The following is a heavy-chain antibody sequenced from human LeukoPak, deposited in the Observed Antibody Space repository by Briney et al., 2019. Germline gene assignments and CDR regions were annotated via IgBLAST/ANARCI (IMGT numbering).Heavy chain of an antibody. CDR1: GFTFSSYV. CDR2: ISYDGNNK. D-gene: IGHD3-22*01. Sequence: GSLRLSCAASGFTFSSYVMQWVRQAPGKGLEWAAMISYDGNNKYYTDSVKGRFTISRDNSKYTLYLQMNSLRAEDTAVYYCAAPPTMYYYDSSVFDYWGQGTLVTVSS. CDR3: AAPPTMYYYDSSVFDY. V-gene: IGHV3-30-3*01. J-gene: IGHJ4*02.